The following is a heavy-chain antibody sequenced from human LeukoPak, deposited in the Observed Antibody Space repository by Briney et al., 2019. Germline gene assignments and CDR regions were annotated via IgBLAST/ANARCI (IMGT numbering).Heavy chain of an antibody. CDR2: IYHSGST. Sequence: SETLSLTCTVSGGSITSSSHYWVWIRQPPGKGLEWIGSIYHSGSTYYNPSLKSRVTISVDTSKNQFSLNLNSVTAADTAVYYCARAFSSGYWFDPWGQGTLVTVSS. D-gene: IGHD3-22*01. V-gene: IGHV4-39*01. CDR3: ARAFSSGYWFDP. J-gene: IGHJ5*02. CDR1: GGSITSSSHY.